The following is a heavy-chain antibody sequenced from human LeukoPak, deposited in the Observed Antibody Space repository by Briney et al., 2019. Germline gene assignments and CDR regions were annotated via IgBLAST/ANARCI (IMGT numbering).Heavy chain of an antibody. J-gene: IGHJ4*02. V-gene: IGHV4-61*01. CDR1: GGSVSSGSYY. D-gene: IGHD6-19*01. Sequence: SETLSLTCTVSGGSVSSGSYYWSWIRQPPGKGLEWIGYIYYSGSTNYNPSLKSRVTISVDMSKNQFSLKLSSVTAADTAVYYCARVGSGWYRDFDYWGQGTLVTVSS. CDR3: ARVGSGWYRDFDY. CDR2: IYYSGST.